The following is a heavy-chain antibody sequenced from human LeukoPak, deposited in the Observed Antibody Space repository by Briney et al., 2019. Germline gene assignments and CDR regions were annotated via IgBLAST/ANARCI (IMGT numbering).Heavy chain of an antibody. V-gene: IGHV4-59*01. CDR3: ARLHSSRAEEFDP. J-gene: IGHJ5*02. Sequence: SETLSLTCTVSGGSISGYYWSWIRQPPGKGLEWIGYIYYSGTTNYNPSLRSRVTISVDTSKNQFSLRLSSVTATDTAVYYCARLHSSRAEEFDPWGQGTLVTVSS. CDR1: GGSISGYY. CDR2: IYYSGTT.